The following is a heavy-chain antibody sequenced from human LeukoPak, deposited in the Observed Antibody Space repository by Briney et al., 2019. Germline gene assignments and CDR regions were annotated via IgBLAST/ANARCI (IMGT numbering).Heavy chain of an antibody. D-gene: IGHD6-19*01. CDR1: GFTFSDYY. V-gene: IGHV3-23*01. CDR2: ISGSGGST. CDR3: ASRPGIAVAGPGDY. Sequence: GGSLRLSCAASGFTFSDYYMSWIRQAPGKGLEWVSAISGSGGSTYYADSVKGRFTISRDNSKNTLYLQMNSLRAEDTAVYYCASRPGIAVAGPGDYWGQGTLVTVSS. J-gene: IGHJ4*02.